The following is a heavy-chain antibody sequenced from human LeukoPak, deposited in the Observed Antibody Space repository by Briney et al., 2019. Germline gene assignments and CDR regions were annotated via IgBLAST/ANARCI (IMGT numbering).Heavy chain of an antibody. V-gene: IGHV3-23*01. D-gene: IGHD2-8*02. CDR2: ITGSGGST. Sequence: GGSLRLSCAASGFTFINYGMNWVRQAPGKGLEWVSGITGSGGSTYYADSVKGRFTISRDNSKDTVYLQINSLTAEDTAVYYCATYRQVLLPFESWGQGTLVTVSS. CDR3: ATYRQVLLPFES. CDR1: GFTFINYG. J-gene: IGHJ4*02.